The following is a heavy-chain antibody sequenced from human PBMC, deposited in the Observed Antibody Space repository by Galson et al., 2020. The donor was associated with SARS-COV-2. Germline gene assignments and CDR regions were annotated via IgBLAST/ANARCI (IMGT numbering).Heavy chain of an antibody. Sequence: SQTLSLTCTVSGGSIDSSGYYWTWISQRPGRGLEWIGYVYYSGSTDYNPSLKSRVTISVDTSKNQFSLKLNSVTAADTAMYYCARDGPRGSTPYWFDPWGQGTLVTVSS. CDR2: VYYSGST. V-gene: IGHV4-31*02. CDR1: GGSIDSSGYY. D-gene: IGHD3-10*01. J-gene: IGHJ5*02. CDR3: ARDGPRGSTPYWFDP.